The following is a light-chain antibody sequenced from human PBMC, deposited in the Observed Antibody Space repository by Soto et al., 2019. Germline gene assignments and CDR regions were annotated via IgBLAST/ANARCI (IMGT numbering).Light chain of an antibody. V-gene: IGKV3-11*01. CDR2: DAS. CDR3: QQRGD. CDR1: QSIRNF. Sequence: EIVLTQSTATLSLSPGERATLSCRASQSIRNFLAWYQQQPGQAPRLLIYDASNRATGVPARFSGSGSGTDFTLTISSLEPEDFAVYYCQQRGDFGGGTKVEIK. J-gene: IGKJ4*01.